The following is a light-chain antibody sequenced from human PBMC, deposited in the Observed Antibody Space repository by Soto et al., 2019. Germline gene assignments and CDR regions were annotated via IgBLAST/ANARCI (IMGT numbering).Light chain of an antibody. V-gene: IGLV1-47*02. CDR1: SSNIGSNY. CDR2: SDL. CDR3: QAYDNDLRGWV. J-gene: IGLJ3*02. Sequence: QSVLTQPPSASGTPGQRVTISCSGSSSNIGSNYVYWYQQLPGTAPKLLIYSDLNRPSGVPARFSGSRSGTSVSLAITGLQAEDEGDYYCQAYDNDLRGWVFGGGTKLTVL.